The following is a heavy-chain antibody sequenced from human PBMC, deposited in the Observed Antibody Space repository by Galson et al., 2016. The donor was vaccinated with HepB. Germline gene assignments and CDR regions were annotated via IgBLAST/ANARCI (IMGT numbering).Heavy chain of an antibody. CDR3: ARGVVCYGDRCTYTGMDV. V-gene: IGHV1-8*02. CDR1: GYSFTNYQ. J-gene: IGHJ6*02. CDR2: MNPNSGNT. Sequence: SVKVSCKGSGYSFTNYQINWVRQATGQGLEWLGWMNPNSGNTLYAQKFQGRVTMTSDTSISTAYMELSSLTSEDTAIYYCARGVVCYGDRCTYTGMDVRGQGTTVTVSS. D-gene: IGHD2-21*02.